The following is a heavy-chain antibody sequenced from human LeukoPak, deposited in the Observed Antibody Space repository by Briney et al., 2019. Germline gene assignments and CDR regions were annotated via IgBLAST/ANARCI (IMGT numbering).Heavy chain of an antibody. CDR2: INHSGST. J-gene: IGHJ5*02. CDR3: ARSFLPNYYDSSGYFGA. D-gene: IGHD3-22*01. CDR1: GGSFSGYY. V-gene: IGHV4-34*01. Sequence: PSETLSLTCAVYGGSFSGYYWSWIRQPPGKGLEWIGEINHSGSTNYNPSLKSRVTISVDTSKNQFSLKLSSVTAADTAVYYCARSFLPNYYDSSGYFGAWGQGTLVTVSS.